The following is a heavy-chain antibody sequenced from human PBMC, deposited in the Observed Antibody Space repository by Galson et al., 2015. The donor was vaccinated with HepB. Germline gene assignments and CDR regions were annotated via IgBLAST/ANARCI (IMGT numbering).Heavy chain of an antibody. CDR1: GFTLSTYE. V-gene: IGHV3-48*03. J-gene: IGHJ4*02. CDR3: ASAYYIMGPFDN. D-gene: IGHD3-10*01. Sequence: SLRLSCAASGFTLSTYEMNWVRQAPGKGLEWVSYSSSSETTLFYADSVKGRFTISRDNAKNTLSLQMDSLRVEDTAVYYCASAYYIMGPFDNWGQGTLVTVSS. CDR2: SSSSETTL.